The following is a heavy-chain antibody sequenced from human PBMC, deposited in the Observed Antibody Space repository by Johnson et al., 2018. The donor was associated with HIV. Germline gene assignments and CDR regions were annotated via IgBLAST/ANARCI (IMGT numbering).Heavy chain of an antibody. V-gene: IGHV3-66*01. Sequence: VHLVESGGGLVQPGGSLRLSCAASGFTVSNNYMNWVRQTPGKGLEWVSVVHRDGRLYYADSVKGRFRLSRDNSKNTLYLQMNRLRVEDTAVYYCARDDLDSGGFLMAFSVWGQGTTVTVSS. CDR3: ARDDLDSGGFLMAFSV. D-gene: IGHD2-15*01. J-gene: IGHJ3*01. CDR1: GFTVSNNY. CDR2: VHRDGRL.